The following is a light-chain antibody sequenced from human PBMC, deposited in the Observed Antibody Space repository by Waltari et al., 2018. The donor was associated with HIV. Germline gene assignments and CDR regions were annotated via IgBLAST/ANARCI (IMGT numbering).Light chain of an antibody. Sequence: QSVLTQPPSVSAAPAQRVTVPCTGSRSNLGAGFDVPWYPQIPGTAPKLLIHPNNNRPSGVPDRFAGSKSGATASLAITGLQPEDEADYYCQSYDSSFSGAVFGGGTKLTVL. J-gene: IGLJ2*01. CDR3: QSYDSSFSGAV. CDR1: RSNLGAGFD. CDR2: PNN. V-gene: IGLV1-40*01.